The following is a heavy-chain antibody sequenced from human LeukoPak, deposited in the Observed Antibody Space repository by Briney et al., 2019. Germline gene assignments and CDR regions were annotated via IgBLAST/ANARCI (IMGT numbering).Heavy chain of an antibody. D-gene: IGHD6-13*01. CDR3: ARVVGQLVRYYFDY. CDR1: RYTFTSYG. CDR2: ISAYNGNT. V-gene: IGHV1-18*01. J-gene: IGHJ4*02. Sequence: ASVKVSCKASRYTFTSYGISWVRQAPGQGLEWMGWISAYNGNTNYAQKLQGRVTMTTDTSTSTAYMELRCLRSDDTAVYYCARVVGQLVRYYFDYWGQGTLVTVSS.